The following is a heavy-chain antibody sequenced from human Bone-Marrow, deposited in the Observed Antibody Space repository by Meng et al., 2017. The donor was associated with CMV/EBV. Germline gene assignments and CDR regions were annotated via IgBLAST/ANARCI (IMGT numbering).Heavy chain of an antibody. CDR3: AKGDRFSILVAGSYFDY. D-gene: IGHD2-21*01. CDR2: IWSNGSKK. J-gene: IGHJ4*02. CDR1: FTFSTYG. Sequence: FTFSTYGMPWIRQAPGKGLEWLAVIWSNGSKKYYADSVKRRFTISRNNSKNSLYLQMNSLRAEDTAVYYCAKGDRFSILVAGSYFDYWGQGTLVTVSS. V-gene: IGHV3-33*06.